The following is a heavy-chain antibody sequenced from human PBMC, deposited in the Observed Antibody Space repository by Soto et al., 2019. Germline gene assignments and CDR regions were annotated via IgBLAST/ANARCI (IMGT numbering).Heavy chain of an antibody. D-gene: IGHD2-15*01. CDR3: AKGKFEGGFDY. Sequence: GGSLRLSCGASVFTFKNYWMHWVRQAPGKGLVWLSRINSDGDIITYADSVKGRFTISRDNAKNTLFLQMDSLRAEDTAVYYCAKGKFEGGFDYWGQGTLVTVSS. CDR2: INSDGDII. V-gene: IGHV3-74*03. CDR1: VFTFKNYW. J-gene: IGHJ4*02.